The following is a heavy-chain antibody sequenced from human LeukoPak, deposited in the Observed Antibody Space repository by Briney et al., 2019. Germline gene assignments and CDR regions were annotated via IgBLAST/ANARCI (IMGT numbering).Heavy chain of an antibody. CDR2: IIPIFGTA. V-gene: IGHV1-69*05. Sequence: GSSVKVSCKASGGTFSSYAISWVRQAPGQGLEWMGRIIPIFGTANYAQKFQGRVTITTDESTSTAYMELSSLRFEDTAVYYCARVVAARPYNWFDPWGQGTLVTVSS. CDR1: GGTFSSYA. D-gene: IGHD6-6*01. CDR3: ARVVAARPYNWFDP. J-gene: IGHJ5*01.